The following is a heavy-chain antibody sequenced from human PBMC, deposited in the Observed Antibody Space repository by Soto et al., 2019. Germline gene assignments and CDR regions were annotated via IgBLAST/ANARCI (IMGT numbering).Heavy chain of an antibody. CDR1: GDSVSSKSAA. CDR3: TRDLSGSYEH. CDR2: TYYRSKWST. Sequence: SQTLSLTCVISGDSVSSKSAAWNWIRQSPSRGLEWLGRTYYRSKWSTDYAISVKSRITINPDTSNNHFSLQLKSVTPEDTAVYYCTRDLSGSYEHWGQGTLVTV. V-gene: IGHV6-1*01. J-gene: IGHJ4*02. D-gene: IGHD1-26*01.